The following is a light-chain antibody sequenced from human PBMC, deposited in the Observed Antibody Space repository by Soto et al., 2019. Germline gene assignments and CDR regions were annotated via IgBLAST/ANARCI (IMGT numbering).Light chain of an antibody. J-gene: IGKJ2*01. CDR3: QQYNSDPYT. CDR2: KAS. CDR1: QSISSW. V-gene: IGKV1-5*03. Sequence: DIQMTQSPSTLSASVGDRVTITCRASQSISSWLAWYQQKPGKAPKLLIYKASSLESGVPSRFSGSGSGTEFTLTISSLQPDDSATYYCQQYNSDPYTFGQGTKLEIK.